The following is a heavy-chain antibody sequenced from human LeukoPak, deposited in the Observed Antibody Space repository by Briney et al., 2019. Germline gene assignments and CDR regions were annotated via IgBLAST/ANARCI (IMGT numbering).Heavy chain of an antibody. V-gene: IGHV4-4*07. Sequence: PSETLSLTCTVSGGSISGYYWSWFRQPAGKGLEWIGLIYSSGYTNYNPSLQSGVAMSVDTSKNQFSLKLSSVTAADTAVYYCARGVYYYGSGTYYNYYMDVWGKGTTVTVSS. CDR2: IYSSGYT. D-gene: IGHD3-10*01. CDR3: ARGVYYYGSGTYYNYYMDV. CDR1: GGSISGYY. J-gene: IGHJ6*03.